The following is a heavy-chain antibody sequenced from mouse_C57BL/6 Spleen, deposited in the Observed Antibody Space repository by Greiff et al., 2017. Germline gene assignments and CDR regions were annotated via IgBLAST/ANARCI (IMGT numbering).Heavy chain of an antibody. J-gene: IGHJ4*01. Sequence: EVMLVESGGGLVKPGGSLKLSCAASGFTFSSYTMSWVRQTPEKRLEWVATISGGGGNTYYPDSVKGRFTISRDNAKNTLYLQMSSLRSEDTALYYCARQDDYDGGYYAMDYWGQGTSVTVSS. CDR1: GFTFSSYT. CDR2: ISGGGGNT. V-gene: IGHV5-9*01. D-gene: IGHD2-4*01. CDR3: ARQDDYDGGYYAMDY.